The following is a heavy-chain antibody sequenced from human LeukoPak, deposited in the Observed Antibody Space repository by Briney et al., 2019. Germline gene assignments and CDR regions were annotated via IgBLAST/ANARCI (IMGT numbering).Heavy chain of an antibody. CDR2: MNPGSGNT. J-gene: IGHJ4*02. CDR1: GYTFTSFD. CDR3: ASHTYYLSSGSFGH. D-gene: IGHD3-10*01. Sequence: ASVKVSCNASGYTFTSFDINWVRQATGQGPEGMGWMNPGSGNTGYAQRFRGRVTMTRDTSISTAYLELSSLTSEDPAVYYCASHTYYLSSGSFGHWGQGTLVTVSS. V-gene: IGHV1-8*01.